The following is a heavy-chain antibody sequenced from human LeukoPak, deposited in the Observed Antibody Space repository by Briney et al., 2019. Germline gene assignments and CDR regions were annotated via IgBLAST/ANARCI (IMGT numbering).Heavy chain of an antibody. D-gene: IGHD6-19*01. V-gene: IGHV1-2*02. CDR2: INPDSGGT. J-gene: IGHJ4*02. CDR3: AREGSGWYGNFDY. CDR1: AYTFTGYY. Sequence: GASVKVSCKASAYTFTGYYMHRVRQAPGQGREWMGWINPDSGGTNYAQKFQGRVTMTRDTSISTAYMEVSRLRSDDTAVYYCAREGSGWYGNFDYWGQGTLVTVSS.